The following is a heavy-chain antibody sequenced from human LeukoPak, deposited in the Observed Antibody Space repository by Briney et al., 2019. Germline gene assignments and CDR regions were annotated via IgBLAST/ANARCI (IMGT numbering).Heavy chain of an antibody. Sequence: GGSLRLSCAASGFTFSSYGMHWVRQAPGKGLEWVAFIRYDGSNKYYADSVKGRFTISRDNSKNTLYLQMNSLRAEDTAVYYCANVWGVVVAARFWGKGTTVTISS. CDR2: IRYDGSNK. CDR3: ANVWGVVVAARF. V-gene: IGHV3-30*02. CDR1: GFTFSSYG. D-gene: IGHD2-15*01. J-gene: IGHJ6*04.